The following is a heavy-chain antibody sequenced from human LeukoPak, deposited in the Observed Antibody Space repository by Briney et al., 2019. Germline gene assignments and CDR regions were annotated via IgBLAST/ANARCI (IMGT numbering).Heavy chain of an antibody. CDR2: IYYGGSP. Sequence: PSETLSLTCIVSGGSISTTANSWGWAWIRQRPTKGLEWIGSIYYGGSPSYTSSLKSRVTITVDTSKNQFSLKLASLTAADTAVYYCARRPIVGSTGFYFDPWGPGTLVTVSS. CDR1: GGSISTTANS. J-gene: IGHJ5*02. D-gene: IGHD1-26*01. CDR3: ARRPIVGSTGFYFDP. V-gene: IGHV4-39*01.